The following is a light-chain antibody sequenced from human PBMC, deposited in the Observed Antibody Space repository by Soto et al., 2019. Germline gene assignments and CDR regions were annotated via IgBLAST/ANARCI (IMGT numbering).Light chain of an antibody. CDR1: SGDIGGHDY. CDR2: EVR. CDR3: SSYTSSSTLVV. Sequence: QSALTQPASVSGSPGQSITISCTGTSGDIGGHDYVSWYQQHPGKAPKLMIYEVRNRPSGVSNRFSGSKSGNTASLTISGLQAEDEADYYCSSYTSSSTLVVFGGGTKLTVL. J-gene: IGLJ2*01. V-gene: IGLV2-14*01.